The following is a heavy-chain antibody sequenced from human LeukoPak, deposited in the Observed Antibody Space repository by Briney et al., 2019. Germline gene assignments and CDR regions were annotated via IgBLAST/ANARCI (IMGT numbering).Heavy chain of an antibody. J-gene: IGHJ4*02. D-gene: IGHD3-10*01. CDR1: ANSFSDST. CDR2: ITSNSGGT. V-gene: IGHV1-2*06. CDR3: ARGGSRSGYLYYFDY. Sequence: ASVKVSCKTSANSFSDSTIHWVRQAPGQGLEWMGRITSNSGGTNYAQNFQGRVTMTRDTSISTAYMELSGLTSDDTAVYYCARGGSRSGYLYYFDYSGQGNMVSVSS.